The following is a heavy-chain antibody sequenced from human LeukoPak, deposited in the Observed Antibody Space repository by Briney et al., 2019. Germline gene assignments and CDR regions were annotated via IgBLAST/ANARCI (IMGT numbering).Heavy chain of an antibody. Sequence: PGGSLRLSCAASRFTFSSYSMNWVRQAPGKGLEWVSSISTSSSYIYYADSVKGRFTISRDNAKNSLYLQMNSLRAEDTAVYYCARDHRGSPNYDSSGPLDYWGQGTLVTVS. CDR3: ARDHRGSPNYDSSGPLDY. CDR2: ISTSSSYI. CDR1: RFTFSSYS. D-gene: IGHD3-22*01. J-gene: IGHJ4*02. V-gene: IGHV3-21*01.